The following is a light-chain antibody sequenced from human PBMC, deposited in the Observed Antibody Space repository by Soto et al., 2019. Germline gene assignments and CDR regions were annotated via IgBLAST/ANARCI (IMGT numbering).Light chain of an antibody. Sequence: EIVLTQSPGTLSLSPGERATLSCRASQSVSSSYLAWYQQKPGKAPRLLIYDASSRATGIPDRFSGSGSGTDITLTISSLEPEDFAVYYCQQYGSSPRTFGQGTKVEIK. CDR2: DAS. CDR1: QSVSSSY. CDR3: QQYGSSPRT. J-gene: IGKJ1*01. V-gene: IGKV3-20*01.